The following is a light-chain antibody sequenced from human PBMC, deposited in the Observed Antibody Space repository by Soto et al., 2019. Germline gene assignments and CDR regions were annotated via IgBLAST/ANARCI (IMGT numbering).Light chain of an antibody. J-gene: IGKJ5*01. V-gene: IGKV3-15*01. Sequence: EIWLTQSPDTLSVSPGESATLSCRASQRVYSNLAWYQQTPCQAPRLLIYGAFTRATGVPARFSGRGSGTEFTLTISSLKSEDFAVYYCQQYTNWHPNTFGQGTRLEIK. CDR3: QQYTNWHPNT. CDR2: GAF. CDR1: QRVYSN.